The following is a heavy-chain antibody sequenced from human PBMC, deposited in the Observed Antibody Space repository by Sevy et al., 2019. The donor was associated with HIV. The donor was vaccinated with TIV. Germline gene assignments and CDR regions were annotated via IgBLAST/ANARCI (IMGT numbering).Heavy chain of an antibody. CDR3: ATILPAGVPAEYFQH. Sequence: GGSLRLSCAASGLTFSSYWMTWVRQAPGKGLEWVANINQGGSQEYYVDSVKGRFTISRDNAKNSLYLQINSLRAGDTAVYYCATILPAGVPAEYFQHWGQGTLVTVSS. D-gene: IGHD2-2*01. J-gene: IGHJ1*01. CDR1: GLTFSSYW. CDR2: INQGGSQE. V-gene: IGHV3-7*01.